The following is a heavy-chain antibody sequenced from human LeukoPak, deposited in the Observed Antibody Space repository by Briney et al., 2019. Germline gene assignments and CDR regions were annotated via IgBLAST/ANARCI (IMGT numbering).Heavy chain of an antibody. CDR3: ARSDVGYCSGGSCKNWFDP. CDR1: GYSFTSYW. V-gene: IGHV5-51*01. J-gene: IGHJ5*02. CDR2: IYPGDSDT. Sequence: GESLKISCKGSGYSFTSYWIGWVRQMPGKGLEWVGIIYPGDSDTRYSPSFQGQVTISADKSISTAYLQWSSLKASDTAMYYCARSDVGYCSGGSCKNWFDPWGQGTLVTVSS. D-gene: IGHD2-15*01.